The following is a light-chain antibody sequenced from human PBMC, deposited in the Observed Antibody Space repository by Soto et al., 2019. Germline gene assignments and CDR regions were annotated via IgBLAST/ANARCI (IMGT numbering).Light chain of an antibody. Sequence: EIVMTQSPATLSVSPGERATLSSRASQSVSSNLAWYQQNPGHAPRLLIYGASTRATGIPARFSGSVSGTVFTLTISSLQSEDFAVYYCQQYNNWPRKLTFGVGTKVESK. V-gene: IGKV3-15*01. J-gene: IGKJ4*01. CDR3: QQYNNWPRKLT. CDR2: GAS. CDR1: QSVSSN.